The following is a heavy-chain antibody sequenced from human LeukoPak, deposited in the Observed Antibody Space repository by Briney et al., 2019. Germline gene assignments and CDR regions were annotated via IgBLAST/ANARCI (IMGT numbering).Heavy chain of an antibody. J-gene: IGHJ4*02. CDR3: ANNRASLDY. CDR2: INQDGSEK. D-gene: IGHD2/OR15-2a*01. CDR1: GCTFGDYG. V-gene: IGHV3-7*02. Sequence: GGSLRLSCTASGCTFGDYGMSWVRQAPGKGLEWVANINQDGSEKNCVDSVKGRFTISRDNAKNSLYLQMNSLRAEDTAVYYCANNRASLDYWGQGTLVTVSS.